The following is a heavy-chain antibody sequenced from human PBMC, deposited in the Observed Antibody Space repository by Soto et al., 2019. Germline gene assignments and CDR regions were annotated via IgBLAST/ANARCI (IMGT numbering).Heavy chain of an antibody. D-gene: IGHD6-19*01. V-gene: IGHV4-59*01. CDR3: ARAWGAVAGTYYYYYGMDV. CDR1: GGSISSYY. Sequence: SETLSLTCTVSGGSISSYYWSWIRQPPGKGLEWIGYIYYSGSTNYNPSLKSRVTISVDTSKNQFSLKLSSVTAADTAVYYCARAWGAVAGTYYYYYGMDVWRQGTTVTVSS. J-gene: IGHJ6*02. CDR2: IYYSGST.